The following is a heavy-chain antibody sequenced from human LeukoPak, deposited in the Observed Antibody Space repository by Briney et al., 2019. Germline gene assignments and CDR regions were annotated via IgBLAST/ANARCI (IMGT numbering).Heavy chain of an antibody. CDR3: ARAYEIAVAVIPGGY. CDR1: GFTFSSYA. Sequence: PGGSLRLSCAASGFTFSSYAMHWVRQAPGKGLEWVAVISYDGSNKYYADSVKGRFTISRDNSKNTLYLQMNSLRAEDTAVYYCARAYEIAVAVIPGGYWGQGTLVTVSS. V-gene: IGHV3-30-3*01. D-gene: IGHD6-19*01. CDR2: ISYDGSNK. J-gene: IGHJ4*02.